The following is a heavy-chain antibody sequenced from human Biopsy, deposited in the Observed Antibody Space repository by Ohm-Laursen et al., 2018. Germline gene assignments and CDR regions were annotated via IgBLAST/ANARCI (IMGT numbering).Heavy chain of an antibody. V-gene: IGHV3-9*01. CDR1: GFTFDDYG. CDR2: IRRNSAII. CDR3: ARDRGGARYGMDV. J-gene: IGHJ6*02. Sequence: SSLRLSCAASGFTFDDYGMHWVRQPPGKGLEWVSGIRRNSAIIDYADSVRGRFTISRDNARRFLFLQMNNLKSEDTAFYYCARDRGGARYGMDVWGRGTLVTVSS. D-gene: IGHD1-26*01.